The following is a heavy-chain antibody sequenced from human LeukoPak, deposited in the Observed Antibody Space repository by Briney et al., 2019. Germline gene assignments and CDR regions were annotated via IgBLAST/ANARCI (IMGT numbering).Heavy chain of an antibody. V-gene: IGHV1-24*01. D-gene: IGHD3-3*01. Sequence: ASVKVSCKVSGYTLTELSMHWVRQAPGKGLEWMGGFDPEDGETIYAQKFQGRVTMTRNTSISTAYMELSSLRSEDTAVYYCARATYYDFWSGYYAVYYYYGMDVWGQGTTVTVSS. CDR2: FDPEDGET. J-gene: IGHJ6*02. CDR3: ARATYYDFWSGYYAVYYYYGMDV. CDR1: GYTLTELS.